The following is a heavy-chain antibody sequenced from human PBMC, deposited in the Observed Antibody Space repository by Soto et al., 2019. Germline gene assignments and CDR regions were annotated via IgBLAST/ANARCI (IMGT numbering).Heavy chain of an antibody. CDR3: GRGPSRRAPAGGTPYYYALDV. V-gene: IGHV1-8*02. J-gene: IGHJ6*02. CDR1: GYDFTAYD. D-gene: IGHD6-13*01. CDR2: MNPINGAT. Sequence: AAVPVSCMASGYDFTAYDINWVRQASGQGLEWLGWMNPINGATGSARRFQGRVSMTRNTATNTAYLELTSLRSDDTAVYDCGRGPSRRAPAGGTPYYYALDVWGQGTTVTVSS.